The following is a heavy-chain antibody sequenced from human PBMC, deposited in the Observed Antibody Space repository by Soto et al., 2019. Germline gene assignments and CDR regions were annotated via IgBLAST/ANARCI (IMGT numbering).Heavy chain of an antibody. CDR3: ARRRHTLFYAMDV. CDR2: INYSGST. V-gene: IGHV4-59*01. CDR1: SGSIFSSY. Sequence: SETLSLTCTVSSGSIFSSYWSWVRQPPGKGLEWIGYINYSGSTKYNPSLESRVTISVDTSKDQFSLNLTSVTAADTAVYFCARRRHTLFYAMDVWGQGTTVTVSS. J-gene: IGHJ6*02.